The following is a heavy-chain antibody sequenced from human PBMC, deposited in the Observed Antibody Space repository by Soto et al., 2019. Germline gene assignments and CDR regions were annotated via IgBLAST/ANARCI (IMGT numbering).Heavy chain of an antibody. CDR3: AIGYCISTSCSSNWFDP. D-gene: IGHD2-2*01. CDR2: INHSGSA. CDR1: GGSFSGYI. Sequence: SETLSLTCDVYGGSFSGYIWTWIRQTPGKGLQWIGQINHSGSANYNPSLKSRVTISVHTSNSQFSLKLSSVTAADTAVYYCAIGYCISTSCSSNWFDPWGQGTLVTVSS. V-gene: IGHV4-34*01. J-gene: IGHJ5*02.